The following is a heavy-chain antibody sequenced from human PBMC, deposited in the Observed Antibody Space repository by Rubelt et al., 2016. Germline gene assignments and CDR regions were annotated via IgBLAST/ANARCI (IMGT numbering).Heavy chain of an antibody. J-gene: IGHJ4*02. CDR2: INSDGSST. V-gene: IGHV3-74*01. CDR3: ARGPYGSGSYYNVRERFY. CDR1: GFTFSSYW. D-gene: IGHD3-10*01. Sequence: SGFTFSSYWMHWVRQAPGKGLVWVSRINSDGSSTSYADSVKGRFTISRDNAKNTLYLQMNSLRAEDTAVYYCARGPYGSGSYYNVRERFYWGQGTLGTVSS.